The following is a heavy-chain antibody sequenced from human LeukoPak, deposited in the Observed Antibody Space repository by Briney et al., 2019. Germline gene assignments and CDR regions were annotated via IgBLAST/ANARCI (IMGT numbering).Heavy chain of an antibody. CDR3: ARDPYYYDSSGYVAEYFQH. CDR1: GFTFSSYA. D-gene: IGHD3-22*01. V-gene: IGHV3-23*01. J-gene: IGHJ1*01. Sequence: GGSLRLSCAASGFTFSSYAMSWVRQAPGKGLEWVSAISGSGGSTYYADSVKGRFTISRDNSKNTLYLQMNSLRAEDTAVYYCARDPYYYDSSGYVAEYFQHWGQGTLVTVSS. CDR2: ISGSGGST.